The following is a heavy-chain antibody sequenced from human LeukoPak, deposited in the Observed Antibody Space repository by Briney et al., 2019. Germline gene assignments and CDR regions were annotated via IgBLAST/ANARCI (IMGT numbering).Heavy chain of an antibody. CDR2: INHSGST. D-gene: IGHD5-18*01. CDR3: ARRGYTATLDY. CDR1: GGSFSGYY. Sequence: SSETLSLTCAVYGGSFSGYYWSWIRQPPGKGLEWIGEINHSGSTNYNPSLKSRVTISVDTSKNQFSLKLSSVTAADTAVYYCARRGYTATLDYWGQGTLVTVSS. J-gene: IGHJ4*02. V-gene: IGHV4-34*01.